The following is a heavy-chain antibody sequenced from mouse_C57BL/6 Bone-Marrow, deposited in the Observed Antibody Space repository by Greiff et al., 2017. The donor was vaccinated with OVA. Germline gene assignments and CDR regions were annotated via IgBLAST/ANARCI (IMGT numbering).Heavy chain of an antibody. D-gene: IGHD2-5*01. CDR2: IYPRDGST. Sequence: QVQLKESGPELVKPGASVKLSCKASGYTFTSYDINWVKQRPGQGLEWIGWIYPRDGSTKYNEKFKGKATLTVDTSSSTAYMELHSLTSEDSAVYFCARKYLYYSNAGDWFAYWGQGTLVTVSA. CDR3: ARKYLYYSNAGDWFAY. CDR1: GYTFTSYD. V-gene: IGHV1-85*01. J-gene: IGHJ3*01.